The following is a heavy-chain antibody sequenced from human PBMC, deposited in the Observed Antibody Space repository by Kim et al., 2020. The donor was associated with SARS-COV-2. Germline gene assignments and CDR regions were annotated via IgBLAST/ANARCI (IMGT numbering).Heavy chain of an antibody. J-gene: IGHJ4*02. D-gene: IGHD6-19*01. CDR1: GGSISSYY. CDR3: ADTSGWYRPFDY. CDR2: VHYSGST. V-gene: IGHV4-59*01. Sequence: SETLSLTCTVSGGSISSYYWNWIRQPPGKGLEWIGYVHYSGSTDYNPSLKSRVTISLDTSKNQFSLRLSSVTAADTAVYYCADTSGWYRPFDYWGQGILVTVSS.